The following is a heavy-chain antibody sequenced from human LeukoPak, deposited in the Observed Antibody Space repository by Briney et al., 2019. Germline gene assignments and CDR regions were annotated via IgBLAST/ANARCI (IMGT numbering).Heavy chain of an antibody. CDR2: ISSSSSYI. CDR3: AREDEWVAGFDY. J-gene: IGHJ4*02. V-gene: IGHV3-21*01. CDR1: GFTFSSYS. D-gene: IGHD6-19*01. Sequence: KPGGSLRLSCAASGFTFSSYSMNWVRQAPGKGLEWVSSISSSSSYIYYEDSVKGRFTISRDNAKNSLYLQMNSLRAEDTAVYYCAREDEWVAGFDYWGQGTLVTVSS.